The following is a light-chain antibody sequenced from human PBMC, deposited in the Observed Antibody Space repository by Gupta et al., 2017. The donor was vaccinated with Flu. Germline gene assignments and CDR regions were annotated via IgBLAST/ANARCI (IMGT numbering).Light chain of an antibody. V-gene: IGLV1-51*02. CDR3: ATWDNSLSAV. Sequence: QSVLTQPPSVSAAPGQRVTISCSGSISNIGDNYVSWYQHHPGTAPQLLIYQNDKRPSGIPGRFSCSKSGTSATLGIPGLQTGDEADYYCATWDNSLSAVFGGGTKLTVL. CDR1: ISNIGDNY. J-gene: IGLJ2*01. CDR2: QND.